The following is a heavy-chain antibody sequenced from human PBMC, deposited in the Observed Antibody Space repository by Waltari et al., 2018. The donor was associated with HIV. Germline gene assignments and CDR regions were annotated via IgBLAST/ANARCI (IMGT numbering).Heavy chain of an antibody. CDR2: IHNDGSST. CDR3: TRDGGGHPFVGYGMDV. D-gene: IGHD3-16*01. J-gene: IGHJ6*02. CDR1: GFTFRTYW. Sequence: EVQLVESGGVLVQPGGSLRLSCAASGFTFRTYWRQWVRQGPGKGLVWVSGIHNDGSSTSYADSVKGRFTISRDNAKNTLFLQMNSLRVEDTAVYYCTRDGGGHPFVGYGMDVWGQGTTVTVSS. V-gene: IGHV3-74*01.